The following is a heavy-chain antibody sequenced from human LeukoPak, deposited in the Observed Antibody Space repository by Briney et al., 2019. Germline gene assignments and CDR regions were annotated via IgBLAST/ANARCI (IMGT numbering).Heavy chain of an antibody. V-gene: IGHV3-23*01. J-gene: IGHJ5*02. Sequence: PGGSLRLSCAASGFTFSSYAMSWVRQAPGKGLEWVSAISGSGGSTYYADSVKGRFTISRDNSKNTLYLQMNSLRAEDTAVYYCAKAKTLRYSSGWYGFWFDPWGQGTLVTVSS. CDR2: ISGSGGST. D-gene: IGHD6-19*01. CDR3: AKAKTLRYSSGWYGFWFDP. CDR1: GFTFSSYA.